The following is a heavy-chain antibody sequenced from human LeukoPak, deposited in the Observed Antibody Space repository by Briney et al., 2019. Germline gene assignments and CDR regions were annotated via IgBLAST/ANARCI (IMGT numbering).Heavy chain of an antibody. CDR2: IKQDGSEV. V-gene: IGHV3-7*01. CDR3: AREYYGDPTGI. D-gene: IGHD4-17*01. CDR1: DFSFSTNW. Sequence: GGSLRLSCAASDFSFSTNWMSWVRQAPGKGLEWVANIKQDGSEVYYVDSVKGRFTISRDNAKNSLYLQMNTLRAEDTAIYYCAREYYGDPTGIWGQGTLVTVSS. J-gene: IGHJ4*02.